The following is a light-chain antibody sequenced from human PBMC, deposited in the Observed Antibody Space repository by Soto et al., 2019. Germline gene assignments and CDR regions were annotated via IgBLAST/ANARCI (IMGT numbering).Light chain of an antibody. J-gene: IGKJ1*01. Sequence: EIVMTQSPATLSVSPGERVTLSCRASQSISTDLAWYQQKPGQAPRLLISGASTRATGIPARFSGSGSGTEFTLTISSLQSEDFAVYYCQHYNDWPPWSFGQGTKVEVK. CDR1: QSISTD. CDR3: QHYNDWPPWS. CDR2: GAS. V-gene: IGKV3-15*01.